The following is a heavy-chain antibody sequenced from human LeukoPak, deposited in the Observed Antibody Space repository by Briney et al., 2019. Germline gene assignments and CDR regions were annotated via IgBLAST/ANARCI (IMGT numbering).Heavy chain of an antibody. CDR1: GFPFSTYA. CDR2: ISGSETST. D-gene: IGHD3-10*01. J-gene: IGHJ4*02. CDR3: ARDRGWSGATEY. Sequence: SGGSVRLSCAASGFPFSTYAMSGVRQAPGKGLEGVSAISGSETSTYYADSVKGRFTISRDNAKNSLYLQMNSLRAEDTALYYCARDRGWSGATEYWGQATLVTVSS. V-gene: IGHV3-23*01.